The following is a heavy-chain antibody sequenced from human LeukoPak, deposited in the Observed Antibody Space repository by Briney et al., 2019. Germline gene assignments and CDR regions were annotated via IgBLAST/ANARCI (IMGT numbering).Heavy chain of an antibody. CDR3: ARDGYQLPRGTYYGMDV. V-gene: IGHV4-61*02. CDR1: GGSISSGSYY. D-gene: IGHD2-2*01. J-gene: IGHJ6*02. CDR2: IYTSGST. Sequence: SQTLSLTCTVSGGSISSGSYYWSWIRQPAGKGLEWIGRIYTSGSTNYNPSLKSRVTTSVDTSKNQFSLKLSSVTAADTAVYYCARDGYQLPRGTYYGMDVWGQGTTVTVSS.